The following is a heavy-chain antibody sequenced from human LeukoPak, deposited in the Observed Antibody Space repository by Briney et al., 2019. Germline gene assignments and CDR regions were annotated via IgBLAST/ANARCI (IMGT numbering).Heavy chain of an antibody. D-gene: IGHD3-3*01. CDR3: AQVGDFWSGPPHYYMDV. CDR1: GGSISSSSYY. Sequence: SETLSLTCTVSGGSISSSSYYWGWIRQPPRKGLEWIGTIHYSGSTYYNSSLKSRVTISVDTSKNQFSLKLSSVTAADTAVYYRAQVGDFWSGPPHYYMDVWGNGTTVTVSS. V-gene: IGHV4-39*07. J-gene: IGHJ6*03. CDR2: IHYSGST.